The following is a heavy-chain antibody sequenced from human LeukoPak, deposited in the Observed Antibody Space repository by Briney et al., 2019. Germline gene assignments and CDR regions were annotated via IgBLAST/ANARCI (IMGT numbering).Heavy chain of an antibody. CDR1: GFTFSNYA. CDR3: AKDNFAPGSPGEYFQH. Sequence: PGGSLRLSCAASGFTFSNYAMSWVRQAPGKGLEWVSVITDSGGSTYYAGSVKGRFTISRDNSKSTLYLQMNTLRAEDTAVYYCAKDNFAPGSPGEYFQHWGQGTLVTASS. D-gene: IGHD5-24*01. CDR2: ITDSGGST. V-gene: IGHV3-23*01. J-gene: IGHJ1*01.